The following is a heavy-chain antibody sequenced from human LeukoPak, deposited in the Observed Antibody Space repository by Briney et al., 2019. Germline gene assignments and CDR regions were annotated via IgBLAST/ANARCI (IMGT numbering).Heavy chain of an antibody. J-gene: IGHJ4*02. V-gene: IGHV3-74*01. CDR1: GFTFSSYS. D-gene: IGHD3-22*01. CDR2: INTDGSST. Sequence: GGSLRLSCAASGFTFSSYSMHWVRQAPGKGLVWVSLINTDGSSTSYADSVKGRFTISRDNAKNTLYLQMNSLRAEDTAVYYCARDTYDSSGYYYGPFDYWGQGTLVTVSS. CDR3: ARDTYDSSGYYYGPFDY.